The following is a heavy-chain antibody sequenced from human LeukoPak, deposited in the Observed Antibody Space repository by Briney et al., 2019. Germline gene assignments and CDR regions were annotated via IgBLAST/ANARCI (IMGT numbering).Heavy chain of an antibody. J-gene: IGHJ4*02. D-gene: IGHD3-3*01. CDR1: GFTFSSYS. V-gene: IGHV3-21*01. CDR2: ISSSSSYI. CDR3: ARVVKSDFWSGYFDY. Sequence: GGSLRLSCAASGFTFSSYSMNWVRQAPGKGLEWVSSISSSSSYIYYADSVKGRFTISRDNSKNTLYLQMNSLRAEDTAVYYCARVVKSDFWSGYFDYWGQGTLVTVSS.